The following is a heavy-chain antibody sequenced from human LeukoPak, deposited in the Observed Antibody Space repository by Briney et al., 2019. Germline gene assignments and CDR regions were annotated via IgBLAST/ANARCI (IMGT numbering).Heavy chain of an antibody. J-gene: IGHJ5*02. D-gene: IGHD3-10*01. V-gene: IGHV4-34*01. CDR1: GGSFNGYY. CDR2: INHSGST. Sequence: SETLSLTCAVYGGSFNGYYWSRIRQPPGKGLEWIGEINHSGSTNYNPSLKSRVTISVDTSKNQFSLKLSSVTAADTAVYYCARGPLWFGELLYSWGQGTLVTVSS. CDR3: ARGPLWFGELLYS.